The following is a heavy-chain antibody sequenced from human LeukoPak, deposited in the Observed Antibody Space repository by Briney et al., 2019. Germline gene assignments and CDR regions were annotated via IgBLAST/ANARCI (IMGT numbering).Heavy chain of an antibody. D-gene: IGHD1-26*01. CDR1: GGSFSNYF. J-gene: IGHJ6*03. Sequence: PSETLSLTCAVYGGSFSNYFYSWIRHPPGKGLEWIGEINHSGSTNYNPSLKSRVTMSVDTSKNQFSLNLSSVTAADAAVYYCARGVGWPHTMTYYSYYMDVWGKGTPVTVSS. V-gene: IGHV4-34*01. CDR2: INHSGST. CDR3: ARGVGWPHTMTYYSYYMDV.